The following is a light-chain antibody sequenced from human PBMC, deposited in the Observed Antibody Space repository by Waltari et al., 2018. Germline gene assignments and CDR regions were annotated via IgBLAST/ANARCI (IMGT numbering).Light chain of an antibody. CDR2: DVS. Sequence: QSALTQPPPVPCSPGQSVTTSCTGTSCDVGGYNYVSWYQQHPGKAPKLMVYDVSKRPSGVPDRFSGSKSGNTASLTISGLQAEDEADYYCCSYAGSFVVFGGGTKLTVL. J-gene: IGLJ2*01. V-gene: IGLV2-11*01. CDR1: SCDVGGYNY. CDR3: CSYAGSFVV.